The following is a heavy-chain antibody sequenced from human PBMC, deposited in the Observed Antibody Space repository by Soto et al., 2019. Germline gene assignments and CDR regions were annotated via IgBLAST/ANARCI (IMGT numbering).Heavy chain of an antibody. Sequence: QVQLQESGPGLVKPSGTLSLTCAVSGGSISSSNSWCWVCLPPGGGFEWIGEIYHSGSTNYKPSLKIRFTISVDKPKNQSSMKLNSWSAADTAVYYCPKAGYTYGHFVYGGQGPLVTVPS. D-gene: IGHD5-18*01. V-gene: IGHV4-4*02. CDR3: PKAGYTYGHFVY. J-gene: IGHJ4*02. CDR1: GGSISSSNS. CDR2: IYHSGST.